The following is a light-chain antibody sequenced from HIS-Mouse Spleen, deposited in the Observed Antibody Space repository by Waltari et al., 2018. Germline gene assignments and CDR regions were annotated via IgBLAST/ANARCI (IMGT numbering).Light chain of an antibody. Sequence: DIQLTQSPSFLSASVGDRVTITYRASQGISSYLAWYQQKPGKAPKLLIYAGSTLQSGVPSRFSGSGSGTEFTLTISSLQPEDFATYYCQQLNSYPPTCGQGTKVEIK. CDR3: QQLNSYPPT. J-gene: IGKJ1*01. CDR1: QGISSY. V-gene: IGKV1-9*01. CDR2: AGS.